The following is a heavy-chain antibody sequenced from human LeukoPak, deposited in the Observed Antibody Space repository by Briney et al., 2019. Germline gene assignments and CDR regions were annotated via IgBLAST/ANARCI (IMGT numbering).Heavy chain of an antibody. CDR3: ARGGYYDRPNWFDP. D-gene: IGHD3-22*01. Sequence: GGSLRLSCAASGFTYSSYSMNWVRQAPGKGLEWVSSISSSSSYIYYADSVKGRFTISRDNSKKTLYLRMNSLRVEDTAVYYCARGGYYDRPNWFDPWGQGTLVTVSS. CDR1: GFTYSSYS. J-gene: IGHJ5*02. CDR2: ISSSSSYI. V-gene: IGHV3-21*04.